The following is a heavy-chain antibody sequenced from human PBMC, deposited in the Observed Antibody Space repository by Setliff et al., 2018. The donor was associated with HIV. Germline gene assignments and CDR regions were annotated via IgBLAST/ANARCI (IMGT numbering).Heavy chain of an antibody. D-gene: IGHD2-15*01. CDR1: GFTFSRSW. Sequence: GGSLRLSCVASGFTFSRSWMDWVRQAPGKGLEWVASMNTDGSVKYHVDSARGRFTISRDNTKNSLYLQMNSLRVEDTAVYYCARDSGWSASDMWGQGTMVTVSS. V-gene: IGHV3-7*03. CDR3: ARDSGWSASDM. J-gene: IGHJ3*02. CDR2: MNTDGSVK.